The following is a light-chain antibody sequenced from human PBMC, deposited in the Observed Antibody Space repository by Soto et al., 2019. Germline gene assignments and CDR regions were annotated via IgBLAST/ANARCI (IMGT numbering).Light chain of an antibody. CDR3: QRYGSSPPFT. CDR2: CAS. Sequence: EIVLTQSPGTLSLSPGERATISCRARQKNNNRYLAWYQQKPGQAPRLLISCASTRATGIPDRFSGSGSGTDFTLTISRLEPEDFAVYFCQRYGSSPPFTFGQGTKV. CDR1: QKNNNRY. J-gene: IGKJ2*01. V-gene: IGKV3-20*01.